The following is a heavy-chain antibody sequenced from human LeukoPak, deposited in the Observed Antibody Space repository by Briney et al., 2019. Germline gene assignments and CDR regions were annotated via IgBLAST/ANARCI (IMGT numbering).Heavy chain of an antibody. V-gene: IGHV5-51*01. CDR3: ARPNYYDSSGYPLGGLFDY. CDR2: TYPGDPDT. CDR1: GYSFTSYW. D-gene: IGHD3-22*01. J-gene: IGHJ4*02. Sequence: GESLKISCKGSGYSFTSYWIGWVRQMPGKGLEWMGITYPGDPDTRYSPSFQGQVTISADKSISTAYLQWSSLKASDTAMYYCARPNYYDSSGYPLGGLFDYWGQGTLVTVSS.